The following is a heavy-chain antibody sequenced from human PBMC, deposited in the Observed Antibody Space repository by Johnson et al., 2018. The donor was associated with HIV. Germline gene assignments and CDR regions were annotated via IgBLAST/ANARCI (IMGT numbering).Heavy chain of an antibody. V-gene: IGHV3-66*01. D-gene: IGHD2-21*02. J-gene: IGHJ3*02. CDR1: GFTVSSSY. Sequence: VHLVESGGGLVQPGGSLRLSCVASGFTVSSSYMSWVRQAPGKGLEWVSVIYSDGSTYYADSVKGRFSISRDNSKNTVYLQMNSLTADDTAVYYCTRGGGAYCGGDCLRTFDIWGQGTMVTVSP. CDR3: TRGGGAYCGGDCLRTFDI. CDR2: IYSDGST.